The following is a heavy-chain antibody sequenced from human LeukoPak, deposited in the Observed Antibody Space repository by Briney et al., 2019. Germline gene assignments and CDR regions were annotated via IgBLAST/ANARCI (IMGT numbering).Heavy chain of an antibody. CDR3: AELGITMIGGV. V-gene: IGHV3-66*01. CDR2: IYSGGSGGDT. CDR1: GFIVSSSY. D-gene: IGHD3-10*02. J-gene: IGHJ6*04. Sequence: GGSLRLSCAASGFIVSSSYMSWVRQAPGKGLEWVSVIYSGGSGGDTYYADSVKGRFTISRDNSKNTLYLQMNSLRAEDTAVYYCAELGITMIGGVWGKGTTVTISS.